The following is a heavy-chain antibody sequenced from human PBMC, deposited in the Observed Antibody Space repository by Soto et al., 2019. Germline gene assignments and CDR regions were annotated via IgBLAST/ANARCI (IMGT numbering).Heavy chain of an antibody. CDR1: GFTFTSSA. D-gene: IGHD3-16*02. CDR3: AAEISYDYVWGSYRENYYGMDV. CDR2: IVVGSGNT. V-gene: IGHV1-58*01. J-gene: IGHJ6*02. Sequence: SVKVSCKASGFTFTSSAVQWVRQARGQRLEWIGWIVVGSGNTNYAQKFQERVTITRDMSTSTAYMELSSLRSEDTAVYYCAAEISYDYVWGSYRENYYGMDVWGQGTTVTVSS.